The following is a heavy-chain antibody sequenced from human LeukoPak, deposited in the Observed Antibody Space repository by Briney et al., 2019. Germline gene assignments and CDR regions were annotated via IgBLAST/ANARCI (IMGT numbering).Heavy chain of an antibody. CDR3: AKDSWTRGFDY. V-gene: IGHV3-43*01. J-gene: IGHJ4*02. CDR1: GFTFDDYT. D-gene: IGHD3/OR15-3a*01. Sequence: QTGGSLRLSCAVSGFTFDDYTMHWVRHAPGKGLEWVSLISWDGGSTYYADSVKGRFTISRDNSKNSLYLQMNSLRTEDTALYYCAKDSWTRGFDYWGQGTLVTVSS. CDR2: ISWDGGST.